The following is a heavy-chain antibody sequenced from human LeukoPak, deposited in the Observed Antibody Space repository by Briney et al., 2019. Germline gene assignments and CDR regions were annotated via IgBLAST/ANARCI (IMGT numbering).Heavy chain of an antibody. Sequence: GRFLRLSCAASGFTFSSYAMHWVRQAPGKGLEWVAVISYDGSNKYYADSVKGRFTISRDNSKNTLYLQMNSLRAEDTAVYYCARDTTISMLDYWGQGTLVTVSS. CDR1: GFTFSSYA. J-gene: IGHJ4*02. CDR3: ARDTTISMLDY. V-gene: IGHV3-30*04. CDR2: ISYDGSNK. D-gene: IGHD4/OR15-4a*01.